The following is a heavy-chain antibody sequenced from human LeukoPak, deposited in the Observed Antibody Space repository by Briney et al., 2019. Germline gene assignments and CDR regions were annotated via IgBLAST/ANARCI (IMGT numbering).Heavy chain of an antibody. Sequence: GASVKVSCKASGYTFTRYYMHWARQAPGQGLEWMGWINPNSGGTNYAQKFQGRVTMTRDTSISTAYMELSRLRSDDTAVYYCARDKHLITMVRGVIRPPYFDYWRQGTLVTVSS. CDR3: ARDKHLITMVRGVIRPPYFDY. CDR2: INPNSGGT. J-gene: IGHJ4*02. D-gene: IGHD3-10*01. CDR1: GYTFTRYY. V-gene: IGHV1-2*02.